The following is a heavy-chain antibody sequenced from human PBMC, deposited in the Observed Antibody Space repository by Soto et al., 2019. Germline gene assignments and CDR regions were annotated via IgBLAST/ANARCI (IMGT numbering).Heavy chain of an antibody. V-gene: IGHV4-4*02. CDR1: GGSISSSNW. CDR2: IYHSGST. Sequence: PSETLSLTCAVSGGSISSSNWWSWVRQPPGKGLEWIGEIYHSGSTNYNPSLKSRVTISVDTSKNQFSLELSSVTAADTAVYYCARVIGMGATSWYFDYWGQGTLVTVSS. D-gene: IGHD1-26*01. J-gene: IGHJ4*02. CDR3: ARVIGMGATSWYFDY.